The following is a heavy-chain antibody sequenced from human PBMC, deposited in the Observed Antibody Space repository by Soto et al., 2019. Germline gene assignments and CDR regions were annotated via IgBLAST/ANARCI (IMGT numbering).Heavy chain of an antibody. D-gene: IGHD3-10*01. J-gene: IGHJ4*02. Sequence: QVQLVQSGAEVKKPGASVKVSCKASGYPFTSYGISWVRQAPGQGLEWMGWISAYNGNTNYAQKLQGRVTMTTDTSTSTAYMELRSLRSDDTAVYYCARDQLGLWFGEPRFDYWGQGTLVTVSS. CDR2: ISAYNGNT. CDR3: ARDQLGLWFGEPRFDY. CDR1: GYPFTSYG. V-gene: IGHV1-18*04.